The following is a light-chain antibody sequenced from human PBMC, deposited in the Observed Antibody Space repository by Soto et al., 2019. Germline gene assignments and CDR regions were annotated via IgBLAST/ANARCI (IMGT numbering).Light chain of an antibody. J-gene: IGKJ4*01. CDR2: DAS. CDR3: QQRAGWPPT. V-gene: IGKV3-11*01. CDR1: QSLSSY. Sequence: EIVLTQSPATLSLSPGERATLSCWASQSLSSYLAWYQQKPGQAPRLLIYDASNRANGIPARFTGNGSGTDFTLTISSLEPEDFAVYFCQQRAGWPPTFGGGTKVDIK.